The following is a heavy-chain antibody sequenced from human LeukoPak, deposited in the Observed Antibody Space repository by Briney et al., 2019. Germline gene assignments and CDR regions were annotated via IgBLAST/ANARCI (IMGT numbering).Heavy chain of an antibody. CDR1: GGSISGYF. D-gene: IGHD1-1*01. V-gene: IGHV4-59*12. Sequence: SETLSLTCTVSGGSISGYFWSWIRQPPGKGLDWIGYIYSSGTTYYNPSLKSRVTISVDTSKNKFSLKLSSVTAADTAVYFCSGERAGTTIDYWGQGTLVTVSS. CDR3: SGERAGTTIDY. J-gene: IGHJ4*02. CDR2: IYSSGTT.